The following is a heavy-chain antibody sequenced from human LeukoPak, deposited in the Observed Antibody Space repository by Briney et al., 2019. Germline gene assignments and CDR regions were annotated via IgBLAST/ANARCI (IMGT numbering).Heavy chain of an antibody. V-gene: IGHV5-51*01. J-gene: IGHJ4*02. CDR2: IYPGDSDT. D-gene: IGHD3-3*01. CDR1: GYSFTSYW. Sequence: GESLKISCKGSGYSFTSYWIGWVRQMPGKGLEWMGSIYPGDSDTRYSPSFQGQVTISADKSISTAYLQWSSLKASESDMYYCARPQCDFWSGYYRGPPDYWGQGTLVTVSS. CDR3: ARPQCDFWSGYYRGPPDY.